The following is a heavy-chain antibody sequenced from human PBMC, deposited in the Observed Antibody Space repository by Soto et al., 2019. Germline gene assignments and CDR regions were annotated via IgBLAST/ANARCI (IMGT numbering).Heavy chain of an antibody. CDR3: ARGVLVAAAGPIGYFQH. Sequence: QVQLVQSGAEVKKPGASVKVSCKASGYTFTGYYMHWVRQAPGQGLEWMGWINPNSGGTNYAQKFQGMVTMTRDTSISTAYMELSRLRSHDTAVYYCARGVLVAAAGPIGYFQHWGQGTLVTVSS. CDR2: INPNSGGT. CDR1: GYTFTGYY. V-gene: IGHV1-2*02. D-gene: IGHD6-13*01. J-gene: IGHJ1*01.